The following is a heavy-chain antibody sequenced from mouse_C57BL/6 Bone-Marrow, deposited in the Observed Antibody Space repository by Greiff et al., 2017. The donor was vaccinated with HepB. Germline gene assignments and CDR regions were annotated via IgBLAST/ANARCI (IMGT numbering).Heavy chain of an antibody. CDR1: GFTFSDYG. CDR3: ARWITTVVAHYAMDY. J-gene: IGHJ4*01. Sequence: EVKLMESGGGLVKPGGSLKLSCAASGFTFSDYGMHWVRQAPEKGLEWVAYISSGSSTIYYADTVKGRFTISRDNAKNTLFLQMTSLRSEDTAMYYCARWITTVVAHYAMDYWGQGTSVTVSS. CDR2: ISSGSSTI. V-gene: IGHV5-17*01. D-gene: IGHD1-1*01.